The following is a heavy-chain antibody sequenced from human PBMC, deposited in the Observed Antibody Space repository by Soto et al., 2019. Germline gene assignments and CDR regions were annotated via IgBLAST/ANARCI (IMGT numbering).Heavy chain of an antibody. D-gene: IGHD2-2*01. CDR3: ARPPRKCSSTSCYYYYGMDV. CDR2: ISYDGSNK. V-gene: IGHV3-30-3*01. Sequence: GGSLRLSCAASGFTFSSYAMHWVRQAPGKGLEWVAVISYDGSNKYYADSVKGRFTISRDNSKNTLYLQMNSLRAEDTAVYYFARPPRKCSSTSCYYYYGMDVWGQGTTVTVSS. J-gene: IGHJ6*02. CDR1: GFTFSSYA.